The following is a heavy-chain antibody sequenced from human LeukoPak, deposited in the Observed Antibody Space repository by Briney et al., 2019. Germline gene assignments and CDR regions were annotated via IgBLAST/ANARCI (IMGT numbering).Heavy chain of an antibody. D-gene: IGHD3-10*01. J-gene: IGHJ4*02. Sequence: ASVKVSCKASGYTFSGTGWYLYWLRQAPGQGLECMGWIHPNNGDTAYAQKFEGRVAMTRDTSVSTAYMELRRLRPDDTAVYFCARDGPAQMVDLDYWGQGTLVTVSS. CDR1: GYTFSGTGWY. CDR3: ARDGPAQMVDLDY. V-gene: IGHV1-2*02. CDR2: IHPNNGDT.